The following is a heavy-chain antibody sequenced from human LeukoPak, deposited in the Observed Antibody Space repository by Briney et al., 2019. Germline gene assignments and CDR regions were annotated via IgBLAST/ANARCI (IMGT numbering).Heavy chain of an antibody. D-gene: IGHD4-23*01. CDR2: IHQSGST. V-gene: IGHV4-38-2*02. CDR3: ARREFYGGTDY. J-gene: IGHJ4*02. Sequence: ASGTLSLTCTVSGYSIRNGYFWGWVRQSPGKGLEWIGNIHQSGSTSYNPSLQSRVTISVDTSKNQFSLKLSSVTAADTAVYYCARREFYGGTDYWGQGTLVTVSS. CDR1: GYSIRNGYF.